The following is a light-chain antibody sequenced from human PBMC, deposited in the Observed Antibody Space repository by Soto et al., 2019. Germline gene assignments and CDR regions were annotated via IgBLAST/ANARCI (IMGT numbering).Light chain of an antibody. Sequence: AIQMTQSPSSLSASVGDRVTITCRASQGIRNYLGWYQQKPGKAPKLLIYAASTLQSGVPSRFSGSGSDTDFTLSINNLQPEDFATYYCLQDYSYPRTFGQGTKVDIK. CDR3: LQDYSYPRT. J-gene: IGKJ1*01. CDR1: QGIRNY. V-gene: IGKV1-6*01. CDR2: AAS.